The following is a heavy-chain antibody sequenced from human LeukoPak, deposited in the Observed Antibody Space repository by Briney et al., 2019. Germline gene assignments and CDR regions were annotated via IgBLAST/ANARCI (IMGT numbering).Heavy chain of an antibody. J-gene: IGHJ3*02. CDR3: AKEDNSGSNLGAFDI. CDR1: GFTFDDYA. D-gene: IGHD1-26*01. Sequence: GGSLRLSCAASGFTFDDYAMHWVRQAPGKGLEWVSGISWNSGSIGYADSVKGRFTISRDNAKNSLYLQMNSLRAEDTALYYCAKEDNSGSNLGAFDIWGQGTMVTVSS. CDR2: ISWNSGSI. V-gene: IGHV3-9*01.